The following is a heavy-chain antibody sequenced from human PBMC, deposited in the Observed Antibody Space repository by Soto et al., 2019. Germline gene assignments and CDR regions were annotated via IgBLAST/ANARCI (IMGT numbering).Heavy chain of an antibody. CDR1: GGSISSYY. V-gene: IGHV4-59*01. J-gene: IGHJ5*02. Sequence: SETLSLTCTVSGGSISSYYWSWIRQPPGKGLEWIGYIYYSGSTNYNPSLKSRVTISVDTSKNQFPLKLSSVTTADTAVYYCARFGITMVRGVTGWFDPWGQGTLVTVSS. D-gene: IGHD3-10*01. CDR2: IYYSGST. CDR3: ARFGITMVRGVTGWFDP.